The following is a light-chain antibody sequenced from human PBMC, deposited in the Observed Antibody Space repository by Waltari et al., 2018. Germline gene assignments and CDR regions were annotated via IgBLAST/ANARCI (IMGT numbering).Light chain of an antibody. CDR2: RNN. J-gene: IGLJ3*02. V-gene: IGLV1-44*01. CDR3: SAWDDSLNGWV. Sequence: QSVLTQPPSTSGTPGQRVTISCSGGSSNIGGNIFNWYQQFPGKAPKFLIYRNNQRPSGVPDRFSGSKSGTSASLVISGLLSEDEADYYCSAWDDSLNGWVFGGGTKLTVL. CDR1: SSNIGGNI.